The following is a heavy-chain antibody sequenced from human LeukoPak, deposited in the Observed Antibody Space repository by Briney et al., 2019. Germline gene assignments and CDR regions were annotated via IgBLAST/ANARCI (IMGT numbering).Heavy chain of an antibody. CDR2: ISSSSSYI. CDR3: ARDSEPEEWLLYPAYFDY. CDR1: GFTFSSYW. V-gene: IGHV3-21*01. J-gene: IGHJ4*02. D-gene: IGHD3-3*01. Sequence: GGSLRLSCAASGFTFSSYWMSWVRQAPGKGLEWVSSISSSSSYIYYADSVKGRSTTSRDNAKNSLYLQMNSLRAEDTAVYYCARDSEPEEWLLYPAYFDYWGQGTLVTVSS.